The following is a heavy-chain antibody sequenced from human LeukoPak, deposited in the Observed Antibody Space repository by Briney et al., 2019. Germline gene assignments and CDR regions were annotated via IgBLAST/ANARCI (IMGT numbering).Heavy chain of an antibody. J-gene: IGHJ4*02. CDR3: ARFGPGDGYNRGDIDY. V-gene: IGHV4-59*01. Sequence: SETLSLTCTVSGGSISSYYWSWIRQPPGKGLERIGYIYYSGSTNYNPSLKSRVTISVDTSKNQFSLKLSSVTAADTAVYYCARFGPGDGYNRGDIDYWGQGTLVTVSS. CDR1: GGSISSYY. CDR2: IYYSGST. D-gene: IGHD5-24*01.